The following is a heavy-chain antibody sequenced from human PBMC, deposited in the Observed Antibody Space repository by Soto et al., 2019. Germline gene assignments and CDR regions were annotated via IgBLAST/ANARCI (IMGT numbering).Heavy chain of an antibody. D-gene: IGHD3-10*01. CDR2: ISGSGGST. V-gene: IGHV3-23*01. Sequence: PGGSLRLSCAASGFTFSSYAMSWVRQAPGKGLEWVSAISGSGGSTYYADSVKGRFTISRGNSKNTLYLQMNSLRAEDTAVYYCAKSPYSTMVRGVTWFDPWGQGTLVTVSS. J-gene: IGHJ5*02. CDR3: AKSPYSTMVRGVTWFDP. CDR1: GFTFSSYA.